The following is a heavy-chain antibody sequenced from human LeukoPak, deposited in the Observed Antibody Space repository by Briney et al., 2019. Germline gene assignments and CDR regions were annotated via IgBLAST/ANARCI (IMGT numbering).Heavy chain of an antibody. V-gene: IGHV3-64*01. CDR3: TRAAYGAPNDY. CDR2: ISGNGGST. Sequence: GGSLRLSCAASGFTFSNYGMSWVRQAPGKGLEYVSGISGNGGSTYYANSVKGRFTISRDNSKNTLYLQMGSLRAEDMAVYYCTRAAYGAPNDYWGQGTLVTVSS. J-gene: IGHJ4*02. D-gene: IGHD4-17*01. CDR1: GFTFSNYG.